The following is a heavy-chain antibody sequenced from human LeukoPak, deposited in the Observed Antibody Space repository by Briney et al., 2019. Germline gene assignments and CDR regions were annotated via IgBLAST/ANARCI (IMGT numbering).Heavy chain of an antibody. J-gene: IGHJ4*02. Sequence: GRSLRLSCVASGFTFSSYAMHWVRQAPGKGLEWVAVISYDGSNKYYADSVKGRFTISRDNSKNTLYLQMNSLRAEDTAVYYCARDPLPGYDSYAYYFDYWGQGTLVTVSS. V-gene: IGHV3-30*04. CDR1: GFTFSSYA. D-gene: IGHD3-16*01. CDR3: ARDPLPGYDSYAYYFDY. CDR2: ISYDGSNK.